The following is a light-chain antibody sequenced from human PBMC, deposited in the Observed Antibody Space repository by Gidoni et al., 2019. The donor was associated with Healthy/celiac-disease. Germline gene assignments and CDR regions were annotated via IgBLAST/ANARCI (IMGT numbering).Light chain of an antibody. CDR3: QQYGSSPPLT. V-gene: IGKV3-20*01. CDR1: QSLSSSY. CDR2: GAS. J-gene: IGKJ4*01. Sequence: EIVLTQSPGTLSLSPGERATLSCRARQSLSSSYLAWYQQKPGQAPRLLIYGASSRATGIPDRFSGSGSGTDFTLTISRLEPEDFAVYYCQQYGSSPPLTFGGGTKVEIK.